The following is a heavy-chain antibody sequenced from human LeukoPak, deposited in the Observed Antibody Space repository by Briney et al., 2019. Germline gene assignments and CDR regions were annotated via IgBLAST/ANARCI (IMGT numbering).Heavy chain of an antibody. Sequence: GGSLRLSCAASRFAFRNYAMHWVRQAPGKGLEWLAVISSDGTNKDYADSVKGRFSISRDNSKNTMYLQMSSLRDEDTAVYYCVRDEWFGEYAYWGQGTLVTVSS. CDR2: ISSDGTNK. V-gene: IGHV3-30*04. J-gene: IGHJ4*02. CDR3: VRDEWFGEYAY. CDR1: RFAFRNYA. D-gene: IGHD3-10*01.